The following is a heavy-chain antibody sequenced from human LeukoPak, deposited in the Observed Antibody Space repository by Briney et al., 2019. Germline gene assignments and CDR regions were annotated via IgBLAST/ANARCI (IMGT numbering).Heavy chain of an antibody. J-gene: IGHJ4*02. Sequence: ESLKISCKGSGYSFTNYWIGWVRQMPGKGLEWMGMIHPGDSNIRYSPSFQGQATLSADKSISTAYLQWSSLNASDTAMYYCARRSAAASHYDFGYWGQGTLVTVSS. CDR2: IHPGDSNI. CDR1: GYSFTNYW. V-gene: IGHV5-51*01. D-gene: IGHD6-13*01. CDR3: ARRSAAASHYDFGY.